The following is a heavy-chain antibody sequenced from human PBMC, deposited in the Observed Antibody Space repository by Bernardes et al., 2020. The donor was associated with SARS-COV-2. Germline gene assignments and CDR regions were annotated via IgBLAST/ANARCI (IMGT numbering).Heavy chain of an antibody. J-gene: IGHJ5*02. CDR3: ARHIAAADWFDP. CDR1: GYSFTSYW. D-gene: IGHD6-13*01. V-gene: IGHV5-10-1*01. CDR2: IDPSDSYT. Sequence: GESLMISCKGSGYSFTSYWISWVRQMPGTGLEWMGRIDPSDSYTNYSPSFQGHVTISADKSISTAYLQWSSLKASDTAMYYCARHIAAADWFDPWGQGTLVTVSS.